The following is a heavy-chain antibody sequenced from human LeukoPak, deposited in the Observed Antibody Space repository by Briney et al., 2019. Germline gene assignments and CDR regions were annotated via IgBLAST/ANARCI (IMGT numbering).Heavy chain of an antibody. Sequence: SETLSLTCAVYGGSFSGYYWSWIRQPPGKGLEWIGEINHSGSTNYNPSLKSRVTISVDTSKNQFSLKLSSVTAADTAVYYCARDSPASYGGNDYWGQGTLVTVSS. CDR2: INHSGST. J-gene: IGHJ4*02. CDR3: ARDSPASYGGNDY. CDR1: GGSFSGYY. V-gene: IGHV4-34*01. D-gene: IGHD4-23*01.